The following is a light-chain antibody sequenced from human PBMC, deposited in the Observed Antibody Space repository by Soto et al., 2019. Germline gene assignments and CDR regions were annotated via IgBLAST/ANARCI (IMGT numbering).Light chain of an antibody. CDR1: QSVSSNY. V-gene: IGKV3-20*01. CDR2: ATS. CDR3: QQYGNSPRYS. Sequence: EIVLTQSPGTLSLSLGERATLSCRASQSVSSNYLAWYQQKPGQAPRLLIYATSTRATGIPDRFSGSGSGTDFTLTISRLEPEDSAVYYCQQYGNSPRYSFGQGTKLEI. J-gene: IGKJ2*03.